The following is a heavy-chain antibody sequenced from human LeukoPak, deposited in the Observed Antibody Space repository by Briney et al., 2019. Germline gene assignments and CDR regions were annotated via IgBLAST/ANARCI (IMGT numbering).Heavy chain of an antibody. CDR3: ARDTSSSEHWFDP. J-gene: IGHJ5*02. CDR1: GYTFTGYY. Sequence: ASVKVSCKASGYTFTGYYMHWVRQAPGQGLEWMGWINPNSGGTNYAQKFQGRVTMTRDTSISTAYMELSRLRSDDTAVYYCARDTSSSEHWFDPWGQGTLVTVSS. CDR2: INPNSGGT. V-gene: IGHV1-2*02.